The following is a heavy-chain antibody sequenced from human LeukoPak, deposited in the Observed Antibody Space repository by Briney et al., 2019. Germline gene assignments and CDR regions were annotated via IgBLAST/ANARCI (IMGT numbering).Heavy chain of an antibody. V-gene: IGHV4-38-2*02. CDR3: ARETGLSPPDY. CDR1: GYSISSGYY. J-gene: IGHJ4*02. Sequence: SETLSLTCTVSGYSISSGYYWGWIRQPPGKGLEWIGSIYHSGSTYYNPSLKSRVTISVDTSKNQFSLKLSSVTAADTAVYYCARETGLSPPDYWGQGTLVIVSS. CDR2: IYHSGST. D-gene: IGHD5/OR15-5a*01.